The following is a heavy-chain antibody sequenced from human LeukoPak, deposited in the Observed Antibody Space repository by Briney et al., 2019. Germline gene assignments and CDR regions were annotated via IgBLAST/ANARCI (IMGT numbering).Heavy chain of an antibody. CDR3: AKARGYYYDSSGYYGMDV. V-gene: IGHV3-21*01. D-gene: IGHD3-22*01. CDR1: GFTFSSYS. CDR2: ISSSSSYI. Sequence: PGGSLRLSCAASGFTFSSYSMNWVRQAPGKGLEWVSSISSSSSYIYYADSVKGRFTISRDNAKNSLYLQMNSLRAEDTAVYYCAKARGYYYDSSGYYGMDVWGQGTTVTVSS. J-gene: IGHJ6*02.